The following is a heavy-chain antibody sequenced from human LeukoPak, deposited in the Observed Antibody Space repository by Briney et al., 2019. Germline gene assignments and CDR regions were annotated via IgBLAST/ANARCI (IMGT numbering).Heavy chain of an antibody. CDR3: ARIGVVVMVDNWFDP. J-gene: IGHJ5*02. D-gene: IGHD2-8*01. CDR2: IYASGSA. V-gene: IGHV4-61*02. Sequence: SETLSLTCTASGGSISSGSYYWSWIRQPAGKGLEWIGRIYASGSANYNPSLKSRVTISVDTSKNQFSLKLSSVTAADTAVYYCARIGVVVMVDNWFDPWGQGTLVTVSS. CDR1: GGSISSGSYY.